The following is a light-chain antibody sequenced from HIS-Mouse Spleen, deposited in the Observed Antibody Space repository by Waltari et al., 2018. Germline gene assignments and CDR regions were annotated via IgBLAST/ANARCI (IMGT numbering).Light chain of an antibody. V-gene: IGLV1-47*01. CDR1: RSNIGSNY. J-gene: IGLJ3*02. CDR2: RNN. CDR3: AAWDDSLSGRV. Sequence: QSVLTQPPSASGTPGQRVPISCSGSRSNIGSNYVYWYQQLPGTAPKRLIYRNNQRPSGVPDRFSGSKSGTSASLAISGLRSEDEADYYCAAWDDSLSGRVFGGGTKLTVL.